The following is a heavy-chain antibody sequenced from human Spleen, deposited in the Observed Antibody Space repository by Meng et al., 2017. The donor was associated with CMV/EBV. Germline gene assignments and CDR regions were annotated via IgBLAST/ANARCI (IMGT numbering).Heavy chain of an antibody. J-gene: IGHJ6*02. CDR1: GYTFTSHG. V-gene: IGHV1-18*01. CDR2: ISTYNGNT. D-gene: IGHD2-2*01. Sequence: ASVKVSCKASGYTFTSHGINWVRQAPGQGLEWMGWISTYNGNTNYVQKLQGRVTMTTDTSTSTAYMELRSLRSDDTAVYYCARERYLVPAASPDYYYYGMDVWGQGTTVTVSS. CDR3: ARERYLVPAASPDYYYYGMDV.